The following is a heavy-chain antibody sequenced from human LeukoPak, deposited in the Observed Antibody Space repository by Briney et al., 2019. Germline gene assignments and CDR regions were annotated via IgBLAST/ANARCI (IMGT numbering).Heavy chain of an antibody. CDR1: GGSITSSSYY. V-gene: IGHV4-61*02. J-gene: IGHJ4*02. CDR2: IYTSGST. D-gene: IGHD3-10*01. CDR3: ARTKGRVVRGVISDYFDH. Sequence: SETLSLTCTVSGGSITSSSYYWSWIRQPAGKGLEWIGRIYTSGSTNYNPSLKSRVTISVDTSKNQFSLKLSSVTAADTAVYYCARTKGRVVRGVISDYFDHWGQGTLVTVSS.